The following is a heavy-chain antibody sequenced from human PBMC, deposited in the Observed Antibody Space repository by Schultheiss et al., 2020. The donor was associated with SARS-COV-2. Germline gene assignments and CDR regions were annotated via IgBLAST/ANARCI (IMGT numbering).Heavy chain of an antibody. CDR3: ARDPSLLWFGDPSLDY. D-gene: IGHD3-10*01. Sequence: LSLTCTVSGGSISSGDYYWSWIRQPPGKGLEWVAVISYDGSNKYYADSVKGRFTISRDNSKNTLYLQMNSLRAEDTAVYYCARDPSLLWFGDPSLDYWGQGTLVTVSS. CDR1: GGSISSGD. J-gene: IGHJ4*02. CDR2: ISYDGSNK. V-gene: IGHV3-30-3*01.